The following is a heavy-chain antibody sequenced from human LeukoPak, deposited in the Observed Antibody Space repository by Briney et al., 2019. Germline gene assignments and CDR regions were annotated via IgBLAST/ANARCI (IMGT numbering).Heavy chain of an antibody. CDR2: ISGPGGRT. Sequence: GGSLRLSCAASGFTFSNYAMNWVRQAPGKGLEWVSVISGPGGRTDYADSVRGRFTISRDNSKNTLYLQMNSLRVEDTAVYYCAKDLSSDYGDFNDAFDVWGQGTMVTVSS. D-gene: IGHD4-17*01. V-gene: IGHV3-23*01. CDR1: GFTFSNYA. CDR3: AKDLSSDYGDFNDAFDV. J-gene: IGHJ3*01.